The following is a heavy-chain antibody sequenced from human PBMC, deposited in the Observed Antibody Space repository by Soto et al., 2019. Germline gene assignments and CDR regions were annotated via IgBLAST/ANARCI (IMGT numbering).Heavy chain of an antibody. CDR3: VRDDGSSSWDY. V-gene: IGHV3-53*01. CDR2: IYSGGST. J-gene: IGHJ4*02. D-gene: IGHD6-13*01. CDR1: GFTVSSNY. Sequence: EVQLVESGGGLIQPGGSLRLSCAASGFTVSSNYMSWVRQAPGKGLEWVSVIYSGGSTYYTDSVKGRFTISRDNSKNTLYLQMNSLRAEDTAVYYCVRDDGSSSWDYWGQGTLVTVSS.